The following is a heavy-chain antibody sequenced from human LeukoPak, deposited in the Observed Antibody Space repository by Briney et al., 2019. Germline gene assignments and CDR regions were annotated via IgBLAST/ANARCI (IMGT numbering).Heavy chain of an antibody. CDR2: ISYDGSNK. CDR1: GFTFSSYA. CDR3: AREAIAVARYYFDY. D-gene: IGHD6-19*01. V-gene: IGHV3-30-3*01. J-gene: IGHJ4*02. Sequence: GGSLRLSCAASGFTFSSYAMHWVRQAPGKGLEWVAAISYDGSNKYYADSVKGRFTISRDNSKNTLYLQMNSLRAEDTAVSYCAREAIAVARYYFDYWGQGTLVTVSS.